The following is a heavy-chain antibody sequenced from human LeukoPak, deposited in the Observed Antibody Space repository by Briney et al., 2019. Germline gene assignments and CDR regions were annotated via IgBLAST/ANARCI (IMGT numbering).Heavy chain of an antibody. J-gene: IGHJ6*02. D-gene: IGHD2-2*01. Sequence: GASVKVSCKASGYSFTSYGISWVRQAPGQGLEWMGWISAYNGNTNYAQKLQGRVTMTTDTSTSTAYMELRSLRSDDTAVYYCARDLHCSSPSCLSYYYYGMDVWGQGTTVTVSS. CDR1: GYSFTSYG. CDR3: ARDLHCSSPSCLSYYYYGMDV. CDR2: ISAYNGNT. V-gene: IGHV1-18*01.